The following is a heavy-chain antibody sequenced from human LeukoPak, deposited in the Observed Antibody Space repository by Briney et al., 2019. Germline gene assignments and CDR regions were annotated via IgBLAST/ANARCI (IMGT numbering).Heavy chain of an antibody. D-gene: IGHD6-19*01. V-gene: IGHV3-23*01. J-gene: IGHJ4*02. CDR2: ISGSGGDT. CDR1: GFTFTTYS. Sequence: GGSLRLSCEASGFTFTTYSMTWVRQAPGKGLEWVSAISGSGGDTFYTDSVKGRFTISRDNSKNTLYLQMKGLRAEDTAVYYCVKDSVVVAGLVNYFDYWGQGTLVTVSS. CDR3: VKDSVVVAGLVNYFDY.